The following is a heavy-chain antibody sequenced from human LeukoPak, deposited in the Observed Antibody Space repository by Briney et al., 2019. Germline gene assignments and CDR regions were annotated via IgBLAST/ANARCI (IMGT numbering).Heavy chain of an antibody. J-gene: IGHJ4*02. CDR2: INHSGST. V-gene: IGHV4-34*01. CDR3: ARAQYGGFFLTN. CDR1: GGSISSYY. D-gene: IGHD3-9*01. Sequence: SETLPLTCTVSGGSISSYYWSWIRQPPGKGLEWIGEINHSGSTNYNPSLKSRVTISVDTSKNQFSLKLSSVTAADTAVYYCARAQYGGFFLTNWGQGTLVTVSS.